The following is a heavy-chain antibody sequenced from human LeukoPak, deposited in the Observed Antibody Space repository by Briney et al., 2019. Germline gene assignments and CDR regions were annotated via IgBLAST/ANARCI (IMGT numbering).Heavy chain of an antibody. J-gene: IGHJ4*02. CDR1: GFTFSGYA. V-gene: IGHV3-48*03. CDR3: AKSDPYGDSLIEI. CDR2: ISSTGGTI. Sequence: GESLKISCAASGFTFSGYAMNWVRQAPGKGLEWLSHISSTGGTIYYADSVKGRLTVSRDNAKNSLYLQMNSLRAEDTAVYYCAKSDPYGDSLIEIWGQGALVTVSS. D-gene: IGHD4-17*01.